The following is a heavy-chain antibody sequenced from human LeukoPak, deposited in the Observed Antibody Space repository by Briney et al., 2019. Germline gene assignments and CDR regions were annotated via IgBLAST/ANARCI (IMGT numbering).Heavy chain of an antibody. V-gene: IGHV4-34*01. J-gene: IGHJ4*02. Sequence: PSETLSLTCAVSGVSFNDYYWSWVRQTPGKGLEWIGEINHSGYTNDSPSLKSRVTLSIDTSRKQFSLNLRSVTVADTGIYYCTRMTTGHDYWGQGTLATVSS. CDR2: INHSGYT. D-gene: IGHD4-17*01. CDR1: GVSFNDYY. CDR3: TRMTTGHDY.